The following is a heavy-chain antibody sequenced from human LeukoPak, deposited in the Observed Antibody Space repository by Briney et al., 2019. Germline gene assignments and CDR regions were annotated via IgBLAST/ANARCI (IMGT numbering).Heavy chain of an antibody. CDR2: INHSGST. Sequence: SETLSLTCAVYGGSFSGYYWSWIRQPPGKGLEWIGEINHSGSTNYNPSLKSRVTISVDTSKNQFSLKLSSVTAADTAVYYCARGTAGTETTFSGVYYYGMDVWGQGTTVTVSS. J-gene: IGHJ6*02. V-gene: IGHV4-34*01. CDR3: ARGTAGTETTFSGVYYYGMDV. CDR1: GGSFSGYY. D-gene: IGHD4-17*01.